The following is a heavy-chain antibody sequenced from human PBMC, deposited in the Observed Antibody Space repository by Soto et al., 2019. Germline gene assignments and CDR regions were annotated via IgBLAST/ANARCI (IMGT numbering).Heavy chain of an antibody. CDR3: ARHNPVMVRGYYGMDV. D-gene: IGHD3-10*01. CDR1: GYSFTSYW. Sequence: PGESLKISCKGSGYSFTSYWISWVRQMPGKGLEWMGRIDPSDSYTSYSPSFQGHVTISADKSISTAYLQWSSLKASDTAMYYCARHNPVMVRGYYGMDVWGQGTTVTVSS. J-gene: IGHJ6*02. V-gene: IGHV5-10-1*01. CDR2: IDPSDSYT.